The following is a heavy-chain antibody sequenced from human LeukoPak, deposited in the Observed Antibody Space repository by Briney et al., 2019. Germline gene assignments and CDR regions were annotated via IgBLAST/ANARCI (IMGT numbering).Heavy chain of an antibody. J-gene: IGHJ4*02. D-gene: IGHD1-26*01. Sequence: GGSLRLSCAASGFTFSSYTMNWVRQAPGKGLEWVAAISSSSRDIFYADSVKGRFSISRDNTQNSLSLQMSSLRAEDTAVYYCVREAAATLFDYWGQGTLVTVSS. CDR3: VREAAATLFDY. V-gene: IGHV3-21*01. CDR2: ISSSSRDI. CDR1: GFTFSSYT.